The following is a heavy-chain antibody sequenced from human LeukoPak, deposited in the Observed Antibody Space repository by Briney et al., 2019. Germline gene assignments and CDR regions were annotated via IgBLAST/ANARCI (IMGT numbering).Heavy chain of an antibody. V-gene: IGHV3-53*01. CDR2: IYSGGST. Sequence: PGGSLRLSCAASGFTVSSNYMSWVRQAPGKGLEWVSVIYSGGSTYYADSVKGRFTISRDNSKNTLYLQMNSLRAEDTAVYYCARSSPAYDSGGYYYFDYWGQGTLVTVSS. D-gene: IGHD3-22*01. CDR1: GFTVSSNY. J-gene: IGHJ4*02. CDR3: ARSSPAYDSGGYYYFDY.